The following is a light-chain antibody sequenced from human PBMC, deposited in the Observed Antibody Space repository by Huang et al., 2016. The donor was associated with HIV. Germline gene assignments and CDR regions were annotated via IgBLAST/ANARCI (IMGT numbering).Light chain of an antibody. CDR2: DAS. CDR3: QHRSNSPYT. V-gene: IGKV3-11*01. Sequence: EIVLTQSPATLSLSPGERATLSCRASQSVDNYLVWYQQKLGQAPRLLIYDASKRATGIPARFSGSGSGTDFTLTISSLEHEDFAVYFCQHRSNSPYTFGRGTILEIK. J-gene: IGKJ2*01. CDR1: QSVDNY.